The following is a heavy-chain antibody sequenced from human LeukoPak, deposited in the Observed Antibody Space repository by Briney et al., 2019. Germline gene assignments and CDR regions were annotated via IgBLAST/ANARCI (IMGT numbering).Heavy chain of an antibody. CDR2: IVDSGRST. CDR3: ARRDYYGSGSYYAVYHYVMHV. D-gene: IGHD3-10*01. J-gene: IGHJ6*01. CDR1: GFTFRRHV. V-gene: IGHV3-23*01. Sequence: GGSLRLSCAVPGFTFRRHVMRWVRQPPGKGLEWGSAIVDSGRSTYYHPHAVQGRFNISRDNSKNTLYLQINSLSAGDTAVYYCARRDYYGSGSYYAVYHYVMHVWGQGTTVTVSS.